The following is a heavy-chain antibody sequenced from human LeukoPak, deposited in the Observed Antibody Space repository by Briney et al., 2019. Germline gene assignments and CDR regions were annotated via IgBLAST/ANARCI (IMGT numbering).Heavy chain of an antibody. CDR1: GGSISSSTYY. V-gene: IGHV4-39*01. J-gene: IGHJ4*02. Sequence: SETLSLTCTVSGGSISSSTYYWGWIRQPPGKGLEWIGSIYYSGSTYYNPSLKSRVTISVDTSKNHFSLKLSSVTAADTAVYYSTRHRSGSRDYYFDYWGQGTLVTVSS. CDR3: TRHRSGSRDYYFDY. CDR2: IYYSGST. D-gene: IGHD2-15*01.